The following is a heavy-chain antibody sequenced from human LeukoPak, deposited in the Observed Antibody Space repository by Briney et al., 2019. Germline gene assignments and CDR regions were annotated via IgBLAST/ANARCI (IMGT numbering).Heavy chain of an antibody. V-gene: IGHV4-34*01. Sequence: SETLSLTCAVYGGSFSGYYWSWIRQPPGKGLEWIGEINHSGSTNYNPPLKSRVTISVDTSKNQFSLKLSSVTAADTAVYYCASITFDAFDIWGQGTMVTVSS. J-gene: IGHJ3*02. CDR3: ASITFDAFDI. CDR2: INHSGST. CDR1: GGSFSGYY. D-gene: IGHD2/OR15-2a*01.